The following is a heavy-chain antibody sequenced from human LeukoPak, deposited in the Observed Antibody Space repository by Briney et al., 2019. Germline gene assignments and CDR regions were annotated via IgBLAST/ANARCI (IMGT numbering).Heavy chain of an antibody. CDR3: AKDTGDYGDILGVFHI. Sequence: GGSLRLSCAASGFTFSSYSMNWVRQAPGKGLEWVSGLSWNSGRIAYADSVKGRFTISRDNAKKFLYLQMNSLRAEDTALYYCAKDTGDYGDILGVFHIWGQGTMVTVSS. CDR1: GFTFSSYS. CDR2: LSWNSGRI. V-gene: IGHV3-9*01. J-gene: IGHJ3*02. D-gene: IGHD4-17*01.